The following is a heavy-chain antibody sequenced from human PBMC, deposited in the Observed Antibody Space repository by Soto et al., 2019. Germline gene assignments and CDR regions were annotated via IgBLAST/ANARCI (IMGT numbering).Heavy chain of an antibody. J-gene: IGHJ6*02. V-gene: IGHV1-18*04. Sequence: GASVKVSCKASGYTFTSYGISWVRQAPGQGLEWMGWISAYNGNTNYAQKLQGRVTMTTDTSTSTAYMELRSLRSDDTAVYYCARDVLYYDFWSGPPMDVWGQGTTVTVSS. D-gene: IGHD3-3*01. CDR1: GYTFTSYG. CDR2: ISAYNGNT. CDR3: ARDVLYYDFWSGPPMDV.